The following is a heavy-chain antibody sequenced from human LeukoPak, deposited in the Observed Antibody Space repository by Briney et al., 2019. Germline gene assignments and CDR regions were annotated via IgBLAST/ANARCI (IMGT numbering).Heavy chain of an antibody. V-gene: IGHV4-61*02. CDR3: ARASEHSYGVDY. D-gene: IGHD5-18*01. CDR2: IYTSGST. CDR1: GGSISSGSYY. Sequence: SETLSLTCTVSGGSISSGSYYWSWIRQPAGKGLEWIGRIYTSGSTNYNPSLKSRVTISVDTSKNQFSLKLSSVTAADTAVYYCARASEHSYGVDYWGQGTLVTVSS. J-gene: IGHJ4*02.